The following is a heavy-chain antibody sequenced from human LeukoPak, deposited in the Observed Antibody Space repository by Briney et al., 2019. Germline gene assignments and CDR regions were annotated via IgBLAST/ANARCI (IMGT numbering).Heavy chain of an antibody. CDR1: GYTFTGYC. V-gene: IGHV1-2*02. CDR3: ARDSGWYSSTNYFDY. Sequence: ASVKVSCKASGYTFTGYCMHWVRQAPGQGLEWMGWINPNSGGTNYAQKFQGRVTMTRDTSISTAYMELTRLRSDDTAVYYCARDSGWYSSTNYFDYWGQGTLVTVSS. D-gene: IGHD6-19*01. J-gene: IGHJ4*02. CDR2: INPNSGGT.